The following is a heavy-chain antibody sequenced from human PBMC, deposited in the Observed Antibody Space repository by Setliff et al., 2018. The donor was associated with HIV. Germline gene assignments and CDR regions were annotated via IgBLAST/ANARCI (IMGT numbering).Heavy chain of an antibody. J-gene: IGHJ4*02. CDR2: VYTTGSV. Sequence: PSETLSLTCTVSGASFIRSRYYWSWIRQPAGKGLEWIGHVYTTGSVSYNPSLESRVTILEALSKNQFSLNLDSVTAADTAVYFCARALAGGSGWNYFDLWGPGTLVTVSS. V-gene: IGHV4-61*09. CDR3: ARALAGGSGWNYFDL. D-gene: IGHD6-19*01. CDR1: GASFIRSRYY.